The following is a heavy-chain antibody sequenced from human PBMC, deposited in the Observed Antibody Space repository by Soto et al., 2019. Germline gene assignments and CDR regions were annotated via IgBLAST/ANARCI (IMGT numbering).Heavy chain of an antibody. CDR1: GGTFSSYA. CDR2: IIPIFGTA. D-gene: IGHD6-6*01. J-gene: IGHJ6*02. V-gene: IGHV1-69*06. CDR3: ARLIAARRDYYYYGMDV. Sequence: EASVKVSCKASGGTFSSYAISWVRQAPGQGLEWMGGIIPIFGTANYAQKFQGRVTITADKSTSTAYMELSSLRSEDTAVYYCARLIAARRDYYYYGMDVWGQGTTVTVSS.